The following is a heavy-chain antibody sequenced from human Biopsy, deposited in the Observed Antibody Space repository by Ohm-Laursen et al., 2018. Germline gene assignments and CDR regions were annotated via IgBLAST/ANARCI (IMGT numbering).Heavy chain of an antibody. CDR2: IIPMFGTA. CDR3: ARGPHSGSHSCFDY. V-gene: IGHV1-69*13. Sequence: ASVKVSCKASGGTFINYAISWVRQAPGQGLEWMGGIIPMFGTANYAQMLQGRVTISADESTSTSYMELSSLTTEDTAIYYCARGPHSGSHSCFDYWGRGTLVTVSS. CDR1: GGTFINYA. J-gene: IGHJ4*02. D-gene: IGHD1-26*01.